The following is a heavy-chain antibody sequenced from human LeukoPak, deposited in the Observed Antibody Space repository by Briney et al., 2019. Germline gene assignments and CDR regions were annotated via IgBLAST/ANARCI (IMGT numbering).Heavy chain of an antibody. CDR3: ARATSGSYSPDAFDI. CDR1: GGSISSGDYY. V-gene: IGHV4-30-4*08. D-gene: IGHD1-26*01. Sequence: PSQTLPLTCTVSGGSISSGDYYWSWIRQPPGKGLEWIGYIYYSGSTYYNPSLKSRVTISVDTSKNQFSLKLSSVTAADTAVYYCARATSGSYSPDAFDIWGQGTMVTVSS. J-gene: IGHJ3*02. CDR2: IYYSGST.